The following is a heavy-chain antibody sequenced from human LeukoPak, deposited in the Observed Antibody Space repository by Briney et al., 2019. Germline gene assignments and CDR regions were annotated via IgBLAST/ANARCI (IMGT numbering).Heavy chain of an antibody. CDR2: IYSGGST. V-gene: IGHV3-53*01. D-gene: IGHD2-15*01. Sequence: PGGSLRLSCAASGFTVSSNYMSWVRQAPGKGLEWVSVIYSGGSTYYADSVKGRFTISRDNSKNTLYLQMNSPRAEDTAVYYCATYCSGGSCHLNGFDYWGQGTLVTVSS. CDR3: ATYCSGGSCHLNGFDY. CDR1: GFTVSSNY. J-gene: IGHJ4*02.